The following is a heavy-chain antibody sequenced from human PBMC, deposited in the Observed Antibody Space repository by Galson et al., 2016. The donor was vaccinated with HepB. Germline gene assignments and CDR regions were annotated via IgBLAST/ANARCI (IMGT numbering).Heavy chain of an antibody. D-gene: IGHD3-3*01. CDR2: IYQTEST. V-gene: IGHV4-4*02. CDR3: GRENYEIWSGMIDS. J-gene: IGHJ4*02. Sequence: SETLSLTCTVSGGSIRSDNWWIWVRQSPGKGLEWIGGIYQTESTSYNPSLESRVTISLDTSKNHFSLELRGVTAADTATYYCGRENYEIWSGMIDSWGQGTLVIVSS. CDR1: GGSIRSDNW.